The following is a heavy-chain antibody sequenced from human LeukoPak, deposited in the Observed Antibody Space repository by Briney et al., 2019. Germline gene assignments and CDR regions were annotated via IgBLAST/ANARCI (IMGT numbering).Heavy chain of an antibody. CDR3: ARDPNPLRGSY. V-gene: IGHV4-38-2*02. D-gene: IGHD3-16*01. Sequence: SETLSLTCTVSGYSISSGYYWGWIRQPPGKGLEWIGSIYHSGSTSYNPSLRSRVTLSMDTSKNQFSLKLTSVTAADTAVYYCARDPNPLRGSYWGQGTLVTVSS. J-gene: IGHJ4*02. CDR1: GYSISSGYY. CDR2: IYHSGST.